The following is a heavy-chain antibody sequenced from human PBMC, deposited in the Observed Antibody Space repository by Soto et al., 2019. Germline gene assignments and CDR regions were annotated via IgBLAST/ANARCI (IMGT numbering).Heavy chain of an antibody. CDR1: GGSFSGYY. D-gene: IGHD4-17*01. CDR2: INHSGST. Sequence: QVQLQQWGAGLLKPSETLSLTCAVYGGSFSGYYWTWIRQPPGKGLEWIGEINHSGSTNYNPSLKSRVTVSVDTSKNQCSLKLSSVTAADTAVYFCATGRTVASGFDYWGQGTLVTVSS. J-gene: IGHJ4*02. V-gene: IGHV4-34*01. CDR3: ATGRTVASGFDY.